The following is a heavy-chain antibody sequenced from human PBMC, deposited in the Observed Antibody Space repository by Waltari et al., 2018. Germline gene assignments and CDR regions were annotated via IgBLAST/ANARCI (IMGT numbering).Heavy chain of an antibody. D-gene: IGHD6-13*01. CDR1: GYTFTDYY. J-gene: IGHJ3*02. CDR3: AYSSSWYLPRGAFDI. Sequence: EVQLVQSGAEVKKPGSSVKVSCKASGYTFTDYYMHWVQQAPGKGLEWMGLVDPEDGETIYAEKFQSRVTITADTSTDTAYMELSSLRSEDTAVYYCAYSSSWYLPRGAFDIWGQGTMVTVSS. V-gene: IGHV1-69-2*01. CDR2: VDPEDGET.